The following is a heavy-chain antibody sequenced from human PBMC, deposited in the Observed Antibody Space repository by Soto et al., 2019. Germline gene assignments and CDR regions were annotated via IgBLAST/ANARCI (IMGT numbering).Heavy chain of an antibody. V-gene: IGHV1-8*01. D-gene: IGHD4-4*01. CDR1: RYTFISYD. CDR2: MNPKSANT. CDR3: ARSPSWETTVTPYYFDY. Sequence: QVQLVQSGAEVKKPGASVKVSCKASRYTFISYDINWVRQATGQGLEWMGWMNPKSANTGYAQNFQGRVTMTRTTSISTSYMELSSLRYEDTAVYYCARSPSWETTVTPYYFDYCGQGTLITVSS. J-gene: IGHJ4*02.